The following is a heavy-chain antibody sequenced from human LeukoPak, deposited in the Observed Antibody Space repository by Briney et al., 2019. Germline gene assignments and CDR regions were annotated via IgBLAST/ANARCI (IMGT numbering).Heavy chain of an antibody. D-gene: IGHD6-13*01. J-gene: IGHJ5*02. CDR3: ARVGQQLVPRGVDL. CDR2: ISSSSRNI. CDR1: GFTFSSYN. V-gene: IGHV3-21*04. Sequence: PGGSLRLSCAASGFTFSSYNMNWVRQAPGKGLEWVSYISSSSRNIYYADSLKGRFTISRDNAKNSVYLQMNSLRAEDTAVYYCARVGQQLVPRGVDLWGQGTLVTVSS.